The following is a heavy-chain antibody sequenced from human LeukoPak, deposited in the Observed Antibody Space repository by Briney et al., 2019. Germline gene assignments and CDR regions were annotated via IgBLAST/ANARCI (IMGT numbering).Heavy chain of an antibody. CDR2: IIPIFGTA. D-gene: IGHD3-22*01. Sequence: SVKVSCKASGGTFSSYAISWVRQAPEQGLEWMGGIIPIFGTANYAQKFQGRVTITADESTSTAYMELSSLRSEATAVYYCARAPKDYYDSSGYYYPHDAFDIWGQGTMVTVSS. CDR3: ARAPKDYYDSSGYYYPHDAFDI. V-gene: IGHV1-69*13. CDR1: GGTFSSYA. J-gene: IGHJ3*02.